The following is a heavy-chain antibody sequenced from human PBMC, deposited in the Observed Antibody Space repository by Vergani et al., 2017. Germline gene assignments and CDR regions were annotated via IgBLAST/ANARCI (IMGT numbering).Heavy chain of an antibody. V-gene: IGHV4-59*12. J-gene: IGHJ6*02. Sequence: QVQLQESGPGLVKPSETLSLTCTVSGGSISSYYWSWIRQPAGKGLEWIGEINHSGSTNYNPSLKSRVTISVDTSKNQFSLKLSSVTAADTAVYYCARVDYYYGMDVWGQGTTVTVSS. CDR1: GGSISSYY. CDR3: ARVDYYYGMDV. CDR2: INHSGST.